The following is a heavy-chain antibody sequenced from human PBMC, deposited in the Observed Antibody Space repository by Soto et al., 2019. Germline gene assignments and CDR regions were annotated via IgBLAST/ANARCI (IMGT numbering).Heavy chain of an antibody. CDR3: ASGGGYSYGLSAFDI. J-gene: IGHJ3*02. D-gene: IGHD5-18*01. V-gene: IGHV1-69*02. Sequence: QVQLVQSGAEVKKPGSSVKVSCKASGGTFSSYTISWVRQAPGQGLEWMGRIIPILGIANYAQQFQGRVTITADKSTSTAYMELSSLRSEDTAVYYCASGGGYSYGLSAFDIWGQGTMVTVSS. CDR1: GGTFSSYT. CDR2: IIPILGIA.